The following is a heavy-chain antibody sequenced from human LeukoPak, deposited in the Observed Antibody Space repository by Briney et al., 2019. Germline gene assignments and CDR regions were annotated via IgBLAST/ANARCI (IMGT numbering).Heavy chain of an antibody. J-gene: IGHJ6*02. Sequence: KRGESLKISCKGSGYSFTTYWIGWVRQLPGEGLEWLGIIFPGDSDTRYSPSFQGQVTISADKSISTAYLQWSSLKASDTAMYYCARHSIAQDYYYYYGMDVSGQGTTVTVSS. CDR1: GYSFTTYW. CDR3: ARHSIAQDYYYYYGMDV. CDR2: IFPGDSDT. V-gene: IGHV5-51*01. D-gene: IGHD6-13*01.